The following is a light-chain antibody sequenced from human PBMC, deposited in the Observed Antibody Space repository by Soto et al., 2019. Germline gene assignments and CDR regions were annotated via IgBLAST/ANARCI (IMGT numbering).Light chain of an antibody. CDR1: QSVSSN. Sequence: ETVMTQSPSSLSVSPGEAVTLSCRASQSVSSNLAWYQQKPGQAPRLLIYGASTRAIGIPGRFSGSGSGTEFSIPISSLQSEDFAVYYCQQYDNWPSWTFGQGTKVEIK. CDR2: GAS. CDR3: QQYDNWPSWT. V-gene: IGKV3-15*01. J-gene: IGKJ1*01.